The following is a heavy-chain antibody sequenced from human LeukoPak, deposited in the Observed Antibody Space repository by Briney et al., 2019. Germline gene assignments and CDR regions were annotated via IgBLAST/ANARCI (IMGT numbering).Heavy chain of an antibody. V-gene: IGHV3-48*01. CDR2: ISSSSSTI. D-gene: IGHD4-17*01. Sequence: GGSPRLSCAASGFTFSSYSMNWVRQAPGKGLEWVSYISSSSSTIYYADSVKGRFTISRDNAKNSLYLQMNSLRAEDTAVYYCARDGVNDYGDYIVVWGKGTTVTVSS. CDR3: ARDGVNDYGDYIVV. J-gene: IGHJ6*03. CDR1: GFTFSSYS.